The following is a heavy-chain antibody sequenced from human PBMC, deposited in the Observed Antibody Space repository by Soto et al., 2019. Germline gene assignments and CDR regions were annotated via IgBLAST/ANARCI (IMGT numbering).Heavy chain of an antibody. Sequence: QVHLVQSGAEVKKPGASLKVSCKASGYIFTTYGISWVRQAPGQGLEWMGWVSTYNENTNYAQKPQARVTMTTDTSTSTAYMEVRSLRSDDTAVYYCARHKEGYFDYWGQGTLVTVSS. CDR3: ARHKEGYFDY. V-gene: IGHV1-18*01. CDR2: VSTYNENT. CDR1: GYIFTTYG. J-gene: IGHJ4*02.